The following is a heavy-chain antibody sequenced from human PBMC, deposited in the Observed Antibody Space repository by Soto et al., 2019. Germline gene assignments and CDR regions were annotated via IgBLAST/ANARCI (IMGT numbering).Heavy chain of an antibody. CDR1: GYTFTDYY. Sequence: ASVKVSCKASGYTFTDYYLYWVRQAPGQRLEWMGWINASNGNTKYSQKFQGRVTITRDTSASTAYMELSSLRSEDTAVYYRARGIAPYYFDYWGQGTLVTVSS. CDR3: ARGIAPYYFDY. D-gene: IGHD6-13*01. J-gene: IGHJ4*02. V-gene: IGHV1-3*01. CDR2: INASNGNT.